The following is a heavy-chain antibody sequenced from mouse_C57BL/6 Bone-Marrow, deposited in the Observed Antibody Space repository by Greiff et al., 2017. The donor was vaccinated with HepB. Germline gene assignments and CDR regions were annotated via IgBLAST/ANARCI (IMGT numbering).Heavy chain of an antibody. Sequence: EVMLVESGGGLVKPGGSLKLSCAASGFTFSDYGMHWVRQAPRKGLEWVAYISSGSSTIYYADTVKGRFTISRDNAKNTLFLQMTSLRSEDTAMYYCARNYGSSDWYFDVWGTGTTVTVSS. D-gene: IGHD1-1*01. CDR1: GFTFSDYG. CDR3: ARNYGSSDWYFDV. J-gene: IGHJ1*03. CDR2: ISSGSSTI. V-gene: IGHV5-17*01.